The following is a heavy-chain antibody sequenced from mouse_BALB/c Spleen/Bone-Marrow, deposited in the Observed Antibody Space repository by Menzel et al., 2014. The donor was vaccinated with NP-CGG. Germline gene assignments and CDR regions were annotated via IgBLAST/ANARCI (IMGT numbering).Heavy chain of an antibody. CDR2: VNPYNGGT. CDR3: ARPHYYGNYVDY. CDR1: GYTFTDYY. D-gene: IGHD2-1*01. J-gene: IGHJ2*01. Sequence: EVQLQESGPELVKPGASVRMSCKASGYTFTDYYMDWVKQSHGESFEWIGRVNPYNGGTSYNQKFKGKATLTVDKSSSTAYMELNSLTSEDSAVYYCARPHYYGNYVDYWGQGTTLTVSS. V-gene: IGHV1-19*01.